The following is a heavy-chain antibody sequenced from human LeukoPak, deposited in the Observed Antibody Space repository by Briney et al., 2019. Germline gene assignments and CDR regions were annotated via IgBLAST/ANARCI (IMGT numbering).Heavy chain of an antibody. J-gene: IGHJ4*02. CDR2: IKRKSDGGTT. CDR3: TTELDIRPNHY. V-gene: IGHV3-15*01. D-gene: IGHD3-22*01. CDR1: GLTFSSAW. Sequence: PGGSLRLSCAASGLTFSSAWMSWVRQAPGKGLEWVGRIKRKSDGGTTDYAAPVKGRFTISRDDSKNTLYLQMNSLKSEDTAVYYCTTELDIRPNHYWGQGTLVTVSS.